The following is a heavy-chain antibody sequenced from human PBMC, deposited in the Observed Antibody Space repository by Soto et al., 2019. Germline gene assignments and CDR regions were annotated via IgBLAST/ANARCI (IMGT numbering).Heavy chain of an antibody. J-gene: IGHJ6*01. CDR3: ARLVVPAAMTYYGMDV. CDR2: INHSGST. D-gene: IGHD2-2*01. Sequence: QVQLQQWGAGLLKPSETLSLTCAVYGGSFSGYYWSWIRQPPGKGLEWIGEINHSGSTNYNPSLKTLVNISVDTSQTQFALKLSSVTAADKAVYYCARLVVPAAMTYYGMDVWGQGTTVTVSS. CDR1: GGSFSGYY. V-gene: IGHV4-34*01.